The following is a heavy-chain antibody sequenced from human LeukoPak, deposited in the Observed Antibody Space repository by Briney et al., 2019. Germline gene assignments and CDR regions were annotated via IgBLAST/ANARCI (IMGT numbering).Heavy chain of an antibody. CDR3: ARVDILTGYYFFDS. CDR2: FDPEDGET. D-gene: IGHD3-9*01. V-gene: IGHV1-24*01. CDR1: GYTLTELS. J-gene: IGHJ4*02. Sequence: ASVKVSCKVSGYTLTELSMHWVRQAPGKGLEWMGGFDPEDGETIYAQKFQGRVTMTEDTSTDTAYMEVRSLRSDDTAVFYCARVDILTGYYFFDSWGQGTLVTVSS.